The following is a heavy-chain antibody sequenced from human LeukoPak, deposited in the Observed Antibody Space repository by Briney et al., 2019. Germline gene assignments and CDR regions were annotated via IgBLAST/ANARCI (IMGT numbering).Heavy chain of an antibody. J-gene: IGHJ4*02. V-gene: IGHV1-46*01. D-gene: IGHD6-13*01. CDR3: ARPTEGSSSSWYDLDY. Sequence: GASVKVSCKASGYTFTSYYMHWVRQAPGQGLEWMGIINPSGGSTSYAQKFQGRVTMTRDMSTSTVYMELSSLRSEDTAVYYCARPTEGSSSSWYDLDYWGQGTLVTVSS. CDR2: INPSGGST. CDR1: GYTFTSYY.